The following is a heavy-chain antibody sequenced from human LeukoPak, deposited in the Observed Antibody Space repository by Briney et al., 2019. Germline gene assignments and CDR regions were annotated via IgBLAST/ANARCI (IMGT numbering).Heavy chain of an antibody. V-gene: IGHV3-33*01. CDR1: GFTFSSYG. CDR2: IWYDGSNK. CDR3: ARDLEYYYGSGSINWFDP. D-gene: IGHD3-10*01. J-gene: IGHJ5*02. Sequence: PGGSLRLSCAASGFTFSSYGMHWVRQAPGKGLEWVAVIWYDGSNKHYADSVKGRFTISRDNSKNTLYLQMNSLRAEDTAVYYCARDLEYYYGSGSINWFDPWGQGTLVTVSS.